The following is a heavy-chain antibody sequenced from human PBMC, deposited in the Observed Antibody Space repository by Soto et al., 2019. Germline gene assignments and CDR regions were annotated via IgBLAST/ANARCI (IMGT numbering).Heavy chain of an antibody. CDR3: ARDQTGITTTGGGRIDY. V-gene: IGHV3-30-3*01. J-gene: IGHJ4*02. CDR2: ISYDGSNK. CDR1: GFTFSSHA. Sequence: QVQLVESGGGAVQPGRSLRLSCAASGFTFSSHAMHWVRQAPGKGLECVAIISYDGSNKYYGDSVRGRLTISRDNSKNTIYQQMNSLRAEDTAVYYCARDQTGITTTGGGRIDYWGQGTLVTVSS. D-gene: IGHD6-13*01.